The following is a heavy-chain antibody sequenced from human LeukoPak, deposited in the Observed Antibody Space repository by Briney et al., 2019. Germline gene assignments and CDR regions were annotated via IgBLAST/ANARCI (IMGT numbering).Heavy chain of an antibody. J-gene: IGHJ4*02. CDR1: GFTFSNYA. D-gene: IGHD2-2*01. CDR2: ISSDGVST. CDR3: ARDRWGCTSTSCYDSGY. V-gene: IGHV3-64*01. Sequence: GGSLRLSCAASGFTFSNYAMHWVRQAPGKGLEYVSAISSDGVSTYYANSVKGRFTISRDNSKNTLYLQMGSLRAGDMAVYYCARDRWGCTSTSCYDSGYWGQGTLVTVSS.